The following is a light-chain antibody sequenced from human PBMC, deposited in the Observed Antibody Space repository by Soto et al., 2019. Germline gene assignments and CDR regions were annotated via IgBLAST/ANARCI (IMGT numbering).Light chain of an antibody. CDR2: DVS. J-gene: IGLJ1*01. CDR3: SSYTSSSTLDV. V-gene: IGLV2-14*01. CDR1: SSDVGGYNY. Sequence: QSARTQPASVSGSPGQSITISCTGTSSDVGGYNYVSWYQQHPGKAPKLVIYDVSNRPSGVSNRFSGSKSGNTASLTISGLQAEDEADYYCSSYTSSSTLDVFGTGTKVTVL.